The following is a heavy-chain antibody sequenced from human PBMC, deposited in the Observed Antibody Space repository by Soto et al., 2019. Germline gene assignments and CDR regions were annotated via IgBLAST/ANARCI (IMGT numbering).Heavy chain of an antibody. Sequence: PGESLKISCKGPGYSFTSYWISWVRQMPGKGLEWMGRIDPSDSYTNYSPSFQGHVTISADKSISTAYLQWSSLKASDTAMYYCARRKSSSALYYGMDVWGQGTTVTAS. D-gene: IGHD6-6*01. CDR2: IDPSDSYT. J-gene: IGHJ6*02. CDR1: GYSFTSYW. CDR3: ARRKSSSALYYGMDV. V-gene: IGHV5-10-1*01.